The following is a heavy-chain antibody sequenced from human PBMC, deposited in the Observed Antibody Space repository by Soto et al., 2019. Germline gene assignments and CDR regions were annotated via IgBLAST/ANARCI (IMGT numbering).Heavy chain of an antibody. D-gene: IGHD2-2*01. Sequence: GSLRLSCAASGVTFSSAWMHWVRQAPGKGLVWVSRINTDGSGTTYADSVKGRFTISRDNAKNMVYLQMNSLRAEDTAVYYCARNRAAPQHYIDYRGLGNTVTVS. CDR3: ARNRAAPQHYIDY. V-gene: IGHV3-74*01. CDR2: INTDGSGT. CDR1: GVTFSSAW. J-gene: IGHJ4*02.